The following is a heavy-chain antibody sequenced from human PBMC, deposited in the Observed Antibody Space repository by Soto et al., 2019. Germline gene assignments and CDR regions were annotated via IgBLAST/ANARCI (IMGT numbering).Heavy chain of an antibody. CDR1: GGSISSYY. V-gene: IGHV4-59*08. Sequence: PSETLSLTCTVSGGSISSYYWSWIRQPPGKGLEWIGYVHDSWGSHYNPSLKSRVAISLDTSKNQFSLKLSSVTAADTAVYYCARHRATISLTDYWGQGTLVTVSS. D-gene: IGHD5-12*01. CDR2: VHDSWGS. J-gene: IGHJ4*02. CDR3: ARHRATISLTDY.